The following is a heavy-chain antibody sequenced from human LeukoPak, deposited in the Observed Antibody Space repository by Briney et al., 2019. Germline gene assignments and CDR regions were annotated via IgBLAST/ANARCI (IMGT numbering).Heavy chain of an antibody. Sequence: PGCSLRLSCAASGFTFSNYCMTWVRQAPGKGREGVANIKEDGSEKYYVDSVKGRFTLSRDNAKNSLYLQMHSMRPEDTAVYYCARVQVSEGNFYRENDYWGQGTLVTVSS. CDR3: ARVQVSEGNFYRENDY. CDR1: GFTFSNYC. V-gene: IGHV3-7*01. D-gene: IGHD3-3*01. CDR2: IKEDGSEK. J-gene: IGHJ4*02.